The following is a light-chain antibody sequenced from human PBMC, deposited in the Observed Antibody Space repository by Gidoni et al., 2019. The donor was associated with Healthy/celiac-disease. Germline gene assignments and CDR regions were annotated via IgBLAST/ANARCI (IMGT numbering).Light chain of an antibody. V-gene: IGLV2-14*01. Sequence: QSALTQPASVSGSPGPSITISCTGTSSDVGGYNYVSWYQQHPGKAPKLMIYDVSNRPSGVSNRFSGSKPGNTASLTISGLQAEDEADYYCSSYTSSSTLLVFGGGTKLTVL. CDR2: DVS. CDR1: SSDVGGYNY. CDR3: SSYTSSSTLLV. J-gene: IGLJ2*01.